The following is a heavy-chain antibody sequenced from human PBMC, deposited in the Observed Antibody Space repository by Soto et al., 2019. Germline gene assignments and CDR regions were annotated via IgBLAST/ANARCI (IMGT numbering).Heavy chain of an antibody. CDR1: GFTFSSYA. Sequence: GGSLRLSCAASGFTFSSYAMSWVRQAPGKGPEWVSAISGSGGSTYYADSVKGRFTISRDNSKNTLYLQMNSLRAEDTAVYYCAKGRYCSSTSCYLNLDYWGQGTLVTVSS. CDR3: AKGRYCSSTSCYLNLDY. CDR2: ISGSGGST. J-gene: IGHJ4*02. V-gene: IGHV3-23*01. D-gene: IGHD2-2*01.